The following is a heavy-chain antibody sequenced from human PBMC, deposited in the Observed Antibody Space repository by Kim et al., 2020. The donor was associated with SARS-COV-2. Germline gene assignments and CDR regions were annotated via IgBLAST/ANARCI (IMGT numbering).Heavy chain of an antibody. J-gene: IGHJ4*02. V-gene: IGHV4-34*01. Sequence: SETLSLTCAVYGGSFSGYYWSWIRQPPGKGLEWIGEINHSGSTNYNPSLKSRVTISVDTSKNQFSLKLSSVTAADTAVYYCARRGPPLLNCTNGVCYRAFDYWGQGTLVTVSS. CDR1: GGSFSGYY. CDR3: ARRGPPLLNCTNGVCYRAFDY. D-gene: IGHD2-8*01. CDR2: INHSGST.